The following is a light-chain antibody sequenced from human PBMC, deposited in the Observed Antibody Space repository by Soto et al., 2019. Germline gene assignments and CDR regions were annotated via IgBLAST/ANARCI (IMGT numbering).Light chain of an antibody. Sequence: QSALTQPASVSGSPGQSITISCSGTSSDVGSSNFVSWYQQHPGKAPKLIIFEGDRRPSGVSGRFSGSKSGNTASLTISGLQAEDESDYYCCSFARSSSFYVFGTGTSSPS. J-gene: IGLJ1*01. CDR3: CSFARSSSFYV. CDR1: SSDVGSSNF. CDR2: EGD. V-gene: IGLV2-23*01.